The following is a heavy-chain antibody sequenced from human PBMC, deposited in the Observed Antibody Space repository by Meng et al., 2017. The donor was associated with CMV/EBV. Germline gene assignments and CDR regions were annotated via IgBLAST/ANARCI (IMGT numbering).Heavy chain of an antibody. CDR1: GFSLRTTGMR. CDR3: ARTNGTYPRDPPSYFDH. Sequence: SGPTLVKPTQTLTLTCTFSGFSLRTTGMRVSWIRQPPGKALEWLARIDWDDDKFYRTSLKSRLAISKDTSKHQVVLTMTNVDPVDTATYFCARTNGTYPRDPPSYFDHWGQGTLVTVSS. V-gene: IGHV2-70D*14. D-gene: IGHD1-26*01. J-gene: IGHJ4*02. CDR2: IDWDDDK.